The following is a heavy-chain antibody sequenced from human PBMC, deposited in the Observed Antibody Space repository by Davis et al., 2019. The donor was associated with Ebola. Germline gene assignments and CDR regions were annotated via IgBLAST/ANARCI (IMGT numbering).Heavy chain of an antibody. CDR1: GGSISSGGYY. CDR3: ARANIGYCSSTSCPRGYYYYMDV. V-gene: IGHV4-31*03. Sequence: SETLSLTCTVSGGSISSGGYYWSWIRQHPGKGLEWIGYIYYSGSTYYNPSLKSRVTIAVDTSKNQFSLKLSSVTAADTAVYYCARANIGYCSSTSCPRGYYYYMDVWGKGTTVTVSS. J-gene: IGHJ6*03. CDR2: IYYSGST. D-gene: IGHD2-2*01.